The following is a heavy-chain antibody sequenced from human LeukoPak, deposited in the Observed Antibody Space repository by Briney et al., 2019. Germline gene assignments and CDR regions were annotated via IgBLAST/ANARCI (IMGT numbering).Heavy chain of an antibody. Sequence: SETLSLTCTLSGGSISSYYWSWLRQPPGKGLEWIGYIYYSGSTNYNPSLKSRVTISVDTSKNQFSLKLSSVTAADTAVYYCARQYCSGGSCQLDYWGQGTLVTVSS. CDR1: GGSISSYY. J-gene: IGHJ4*02. D-gene: IGHD2-15*01. CDR3: ARQYCSGGSCQLDY. V-gene: IGHV4-59*01. CDR2: IYYSGST.